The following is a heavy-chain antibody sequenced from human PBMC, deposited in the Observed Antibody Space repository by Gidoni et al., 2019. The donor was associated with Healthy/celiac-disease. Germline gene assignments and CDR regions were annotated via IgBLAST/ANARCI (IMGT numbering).Heavy chain of an antibody. CDR2: ISGSGGST. V-gene: IGHV3-23*01. Sequence: EVQLLESGGGLLQPGGSLRLSCAASGFPFSSYAMSWVRQAPGKGLEWVSAISGSGGSTYYADSVKGRFTISRDNSKNTLYLQMNSLRAEDTAVYYCARGDQVPAAAYDYWGQGTLVTVSS. J-gene: IGHJ4*02. CDR1: GFPFSSYA. D-gene: IGHD2-2*01. CDR3: ARGDQVPAAAYDY.